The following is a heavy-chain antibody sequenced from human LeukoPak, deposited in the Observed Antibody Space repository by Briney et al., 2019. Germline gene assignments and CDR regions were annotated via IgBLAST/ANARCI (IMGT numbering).Heavy chain of an antibody. V-gene: IGHV4-34*01. D-gene: IGHD6-13*01. J-gene: IGHJ4*02. CDR1: GGSFSGYY. CDR2: INHSGST. CDR3: ARARRLEAALHRRGYYFDY. Sequence: SETLSLTCAVYGGSFSGYYWSWIRQPPGKGLEWIGEINHSGSTNYNPSLKNRVTISVDTSKNQFSLKLSAVTASDTAVYYCARARRLEAALHRRGYYFDYWGRGTLVTVSS.